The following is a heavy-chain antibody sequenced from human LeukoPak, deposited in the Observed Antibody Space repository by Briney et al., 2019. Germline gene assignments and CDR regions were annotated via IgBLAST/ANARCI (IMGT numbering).Heavy chain of an antibody. CDR1: VLTFEQYA. J-gene: IGHJ3*01. CDR3: AKAVWYGDLWNAFDF. D-gene: IGHD3-10*01. CDR2: IQWNSGII. Sequence: PGRSLSLSCAPSVLTFEQYAMHGGPHAPEEGVECVSIIQWNSGIIVYAVSVKGRFTISRDNAKNSLFLQMNSLKAEDTALYYCAKAVWYGDLWNAFDFWGQGTMVTVSS. V-gene: IGHV3-9*01.